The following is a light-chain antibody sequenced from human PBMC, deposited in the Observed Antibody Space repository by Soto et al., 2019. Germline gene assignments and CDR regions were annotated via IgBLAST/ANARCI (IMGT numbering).Light chain of an antibody. J-gene: IGKJ5*01. CDR3: QQRSNWHPIT. Sequence: DIQMTQSPSTLPASVGDRVTLTCRASQSISSWLSWYQQKPGKDPKLLIYDASSLESGGPSRFSGSGSGTDFTLTIRSLEHEDFAVYYCQQRSNWHPITVGQGTRLEIK. CDR1: QSISSW. CDR2: DAS. V-gene: IGKV1-5*01.